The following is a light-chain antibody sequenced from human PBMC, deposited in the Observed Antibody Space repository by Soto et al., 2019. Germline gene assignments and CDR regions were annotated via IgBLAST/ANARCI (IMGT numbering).Light chain of an antibody. CDR2: LGS. CDR1: QSLLHSNGNNN. CDR3: MQALQTPIT. J-gene: IGKJ5*01. Sequence: EIVMTQSPLSLPVTPGEPASISCRSSQSLLHSNGNNNLDWYLQKPGQSPQVLIYLGSNRASGVPDRFSGSGSSTDFTLKISRVEAEDVGVYYCMQALQTPITFGQGTRLEIK. V-gene: IGKV2-28*01.